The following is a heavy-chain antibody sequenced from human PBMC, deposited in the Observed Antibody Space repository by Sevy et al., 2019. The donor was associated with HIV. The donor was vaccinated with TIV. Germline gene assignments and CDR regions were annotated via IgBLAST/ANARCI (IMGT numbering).Heavy chain of an antibody. CDR1: GFTFSNYA. D-gene: IGHD6-6*01. CDR2: ISYDGSNK. Sequence: GGSLRLSCAASGFTFSNYAMHWVRQAPGKGLEWVAVISYDGSNKYYADSVKGRFTISRDNSKNTLYLQMNSLRAEDTAVYYCARDGGSSSSGLFDYWGQGTLVTVSS. J-gene: IGHJ4*02. CDR3: ARDGGSSSSGLFDY. V-gene: IGHV3-30-3*01.